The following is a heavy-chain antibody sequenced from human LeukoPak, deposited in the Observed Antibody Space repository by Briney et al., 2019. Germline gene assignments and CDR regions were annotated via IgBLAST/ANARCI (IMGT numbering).Heavy chain of an antibody. CDR2: ISSSGSTI. V-gene: IGHV3-11*01. J-gene: IGHJ4*02. Sequence: GGSLRPSCAASGFTFSDYYMSWIRQAPGKGLEWVSYISSSGSTIYYADSVKGRFTISRDNAKNSLYLQMNSLRAEDTAVYYCARDDSSGYYPHWGQGTLVTVSS. CDR1: GFTFSDYY. D-gene: IGHD3-22*01. CDR3: ARDDSSGYYPH.